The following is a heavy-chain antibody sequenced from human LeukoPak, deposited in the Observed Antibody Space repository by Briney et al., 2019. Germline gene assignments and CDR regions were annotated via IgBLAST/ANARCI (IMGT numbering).Heavy chain of an antibody. J-gene: IGHJ4*02. CDR1: GGSISSYY. CDR3: ARQAGAYYDILTGYQNTPFFDY. D-gene: IGHD3-9*01. Sequence: SETLSLTCTVSGGSISSYYWSWIRQPPGKGLEWIGYIYYSGSTNYNPSLKSRVTISVDTSKNQFSLKLSFVTAADTAVYYCARQAGAYYDILTGYQNTPFFDYWGQGTLVTVSS. CDR2: IYYSGST. V-gene: IGHV4-59*08.